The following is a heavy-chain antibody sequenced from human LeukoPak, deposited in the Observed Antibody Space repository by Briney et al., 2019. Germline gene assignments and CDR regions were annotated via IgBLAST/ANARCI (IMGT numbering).Heavy chain of an antibody. CDR2: IKPDESEK. J-gene: IGHJ4*02. CDR3: AKIYYFGDNNSRYFDL. V-gene: IGHV3-7*01. D-gene: IGHD3-10*01. CDR1: GFTFNSYW. Sequence: GCLRLSCAASGFTFNSYWMRWVGQAPGKGREGVANIKPDESEKQYGASVTGRFTTSSDNAKNSLYLQINSLRADDTAIYYCAKIYYFGDNNSRYFDLWGPGTLFTLSS.